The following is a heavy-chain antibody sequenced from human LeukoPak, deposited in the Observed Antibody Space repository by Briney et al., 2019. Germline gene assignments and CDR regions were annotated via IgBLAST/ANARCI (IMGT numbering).Heavy chain of an antibody. CDR3: AKDKWVRGVIITIDY. CDR2: VSASGGST. J-gene: IGHJ4*02. D-gene: IGHD3-10*01. V-gene: IGHV3-23*01. Sequence: PGGSLRLSCAASGFTFSNYAMTWVRQAPGKGLEWVSAVSASGGSTYYADSVKGRFTISRDNSKNTLYLQMNSLRAEDTAVYYCAKDKWVRGVIITIDYWGQGALVTVSS. CDR1: GFTFSNYA.